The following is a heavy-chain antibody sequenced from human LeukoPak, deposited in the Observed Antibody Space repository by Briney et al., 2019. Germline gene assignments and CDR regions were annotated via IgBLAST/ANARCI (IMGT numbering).Heavy chain of an antibody. CDR1: GLTFSDYW. CDR3: ARNRGHQQFDY. V-gene: IGHV3-7*01. Sequence: GGSLRLSGAASGLTFSDYWLDWVRKAPGKGLEWLGNIKEDGTYINYFESVKGRFTISRDNAKNSLYLQMNSLRAEDTAVYYCARNRGHQQFDYWGQGTLVTVSS. D-gene: IGHD1/OR15-1a*01. CDR2: IKEDGTYI. J-gene: IGHJ4*02.